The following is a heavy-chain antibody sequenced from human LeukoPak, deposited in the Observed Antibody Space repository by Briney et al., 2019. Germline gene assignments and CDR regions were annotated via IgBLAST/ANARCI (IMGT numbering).Heavy chain of an antibody. J-gene: IGHJ4*02. CDR1: GFTFSSYA. V-gene: IGHV3-64*01. Sequence: PGGSLRLSCAASGFTFSSYAMHWVRQAPGKGLEYVSAISSNGGSTYYANSVKGRFTISRDNSKNTLYLQMGSLRAEDMAVYYCARGRNSSSSPEGDYWGQGTLVTVSS. D-gene: IGHD6-6*01. CDR3: ARGRNSSSSPEGDY. CDR2: ISSNGGST.